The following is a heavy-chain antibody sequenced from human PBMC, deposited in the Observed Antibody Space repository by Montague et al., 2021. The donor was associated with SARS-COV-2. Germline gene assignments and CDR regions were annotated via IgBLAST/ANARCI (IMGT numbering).Heavy chain of an antibody. CDR3: ARFWSGYVDK. CDR2: IYYTGET. D-gene: IGHD3-3*01. J-gene: IGHJ4*02. Sequence: SETLSLTCSFSGGSIRSYYWSWIRQPPGKPLEWLGYIYYTGETTHNPSLKSRVTISVDTSRNQFSLRLTSVTAADTAVYYCARFWSGYVDKWSQGTLVTVSS. V-gene: IGHV4-59*01. CDR1: GGSIRSYY.